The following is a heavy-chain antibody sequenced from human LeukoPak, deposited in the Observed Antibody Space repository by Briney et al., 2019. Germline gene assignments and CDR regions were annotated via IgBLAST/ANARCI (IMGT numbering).Heavy chain of an antibody. CDR1: VFTFSSFT. V-gene: IGHV3-21*01. CDR3: GRDFLGESGAGGP. Sequence: GGALRLSCTASVFTFSSFTMNGVRQAPGEGREWASSISPSGSSTWHADSVKGRFTISRDNAKNPVNLQMTNLRVDDTAVYYCGRDFLGESGAGGPWGQGILVTVSS. D-gene: IGHD3-10*01. CDR2: ISPSGSST. J-gene: IGHJ5*02.